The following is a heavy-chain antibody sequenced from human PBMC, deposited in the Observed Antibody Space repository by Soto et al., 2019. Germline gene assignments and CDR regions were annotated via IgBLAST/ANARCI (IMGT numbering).Heavy chain of an antibody. CDR3: ARDNCSSTSCYRYYYYYGMDV. Sequence: SVKVSCKASGVTFSSYAISWVRQAPGQGLEWMGGIIPIFGTANYAQKFQGRVTITADESTSTAYMELSSLRSEDTAVYYCARDNCSSTSCYRYYYYYGMDVWGQGTTVTVSS. J-gene: IGHJ6*02. CDR1: GVTFSSYA. D-gene: IGHD2-2*01. V-gene: IGHV1-69*13. CDR2: IIPIFGTA.